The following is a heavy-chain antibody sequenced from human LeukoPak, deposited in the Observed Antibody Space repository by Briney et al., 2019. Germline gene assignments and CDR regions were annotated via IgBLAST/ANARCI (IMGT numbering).Heavy chain of an antibody. V-gene: IGHV4-59*01. CDR2: IYYSGST. J-gene: IGHJ4*02. Sequence: PSETLSLTCTVSGGSISSYYWSWIRQPPGKGLEWIGYIYYSGSTSYNPSLKSRVTMSVDTSKNQFSLKLSSVTAADTAVYYCARVHVGATSGYFDYWGQGTLVTVSS. D-gene: IGHD1-26*01. CDR1: GGSISSYY. CDR3: ARVHVGATSGYFDY.